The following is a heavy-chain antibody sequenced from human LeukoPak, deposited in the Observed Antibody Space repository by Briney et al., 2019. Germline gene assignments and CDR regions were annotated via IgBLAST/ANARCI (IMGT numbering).Heavy chain of an antibody. CDR2: INPSGGST. D-gene: IGHD5-12*01. CDR3: TREGTGYSGYDHFY. Sequence: ASVKVSCKASGYIFNTYYLHWVRQVPGQGLEWMGLINPSGGSTRYAQNFQGRVTMTRDTSTTTVYMELSSLRSDDTAVYYCTREGTGYSGYDHFYWGQGTLVTVSS. J-gene: IGHJ4*02. CDR1: GYIFNTYY. V-gene: IGHV1-46*02.